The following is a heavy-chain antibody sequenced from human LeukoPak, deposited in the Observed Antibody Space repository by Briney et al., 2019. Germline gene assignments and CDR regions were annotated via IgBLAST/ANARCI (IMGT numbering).Heavy chain of an antibody. Sequence: PGGSLRLSCAASGFSFSDYYVSRVRQAPGKGLEWVSDISTSSTYTNYADSVKGRFTISRDNAENSLYLQMNSLRAEDTAVYYCASRLGLIWGQGTLVTVSS. J-gene: IGHJ4*02. CDR1: GFSFSDYY. CDR2: ISTSSTYT. D-gene: IGHD3-10*01. CDR3: ASRLGLI. V-gene: IGHV3-11*03.